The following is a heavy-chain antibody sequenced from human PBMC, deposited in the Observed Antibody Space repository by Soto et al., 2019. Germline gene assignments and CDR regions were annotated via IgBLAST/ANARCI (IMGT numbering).Heavy chain of an antibody. CDR1: GFTFSSYY. Sequence: LRLSCAASGFTFSSYYMYWVRHAPGKGLEWVAVISYDGSNKYYADSVKGRFTLSRDNSKNTLYLQMNSLRAGDTAVYYCAKGSYSGVYSDFDYWGQGTLVTVSS. J-gene: IGHJ4*02. CDR3: AKGSYSGVYSDFDY. V-gene: IGHV3-30*18. D-gene: IGHD1-26*01. CDR2: ISYDGSNK.